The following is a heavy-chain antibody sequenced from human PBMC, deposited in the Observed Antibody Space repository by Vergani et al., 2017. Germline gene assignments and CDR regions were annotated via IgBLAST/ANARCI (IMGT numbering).Heavy chain of an antibody. CDR2: INYSGST. D-gene: IGHD3-3*01. Sequence: QVQLQESGPGLVKPSETLSLTCTVSGGSISSYYWSWIRQPPGKGLEWIGYINYSGSTNYNPSLKSRVTISVDTSKNQFSLRLSAVTAADTAVYYCARAGYDFWSGYVEAYYYYYMDVWGKGTTVTVSS. J-gene: IGHJ6*03. CDR3: ARAGYDFWSGYVEAYYYYYMDV. CDR1: GGSISSYY. V-gene: IGHV4-59*01.